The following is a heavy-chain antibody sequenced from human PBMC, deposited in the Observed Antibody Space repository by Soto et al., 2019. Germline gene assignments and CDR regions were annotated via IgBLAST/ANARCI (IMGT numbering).Heavy chain of an antibody. V-gene: IGHV1-69*01. Sequence: QVQLVQSGAEVKKPGSSVKVSCKASGGTFSSYAISWVRQAPGQGLEWLGGIIPIFGTANSAQKFQGRVTITADEATSTAYMELSSLRSEDTAVYYCASPDFARTTQFDYWGQGTLVTVAS. CDR3: ASPDFARTTQFDY. CDR1: GGTFSSYA. D-gene: IGHD3-3*01. CDR2: IIPIFGTA. J-gene: IGHJ4*02.